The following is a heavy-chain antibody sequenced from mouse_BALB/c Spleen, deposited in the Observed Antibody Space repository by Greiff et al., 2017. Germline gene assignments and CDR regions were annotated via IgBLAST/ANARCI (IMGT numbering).Heavy chain of an antibody. Sequence: QVQLQQSGAELVRPGVSVKISCKGSGYTFTDYALHWVKQSHAKSLEWIGVISTYYGDASYNQKFKGKATMTVDKSSSTAYMELARLTSEDSAIYYGARGNAMDYWGQGTSVTVSA. CDR2: ISTYYGDA. J-gene: IGHJ4*01. V-gene: IGHV1S137*01. CDR1: GYTFTDYA. CDR3: ARGNAMDY.